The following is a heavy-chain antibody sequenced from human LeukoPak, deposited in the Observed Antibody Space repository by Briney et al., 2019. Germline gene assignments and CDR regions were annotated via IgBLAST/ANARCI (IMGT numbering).Heavy chain of an antibody. J-gene: IGHJ6*03. D-gene: IGHD4-17*01. V-gene: IGHV1-69*05. CDR3: ARGGDYGDYTYYYYYMDV. CDR2: IIPIFGTA. Sequence: SVKVSCKASGGTFSSYAISWVRQAPGQGLEWMGGIIPIFGTANYAQKFQGRVTITMDESTSTAYMELSSLRSEDTAVYYCARGGDYGDYTYYYYYMDVWGKGTTVTVSS. CDR1: GGTFSSYA.